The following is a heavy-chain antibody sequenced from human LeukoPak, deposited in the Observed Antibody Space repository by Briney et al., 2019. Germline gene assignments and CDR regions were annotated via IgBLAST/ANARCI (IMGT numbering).Heavy chain of an antibody. Sequence: QPGGSLRLSCAAFGFTFSSYGMHWVRHTPGKGLECVAFIRHDGSYQQYADSVKGRFTVSRDNSKDMVYLQMNSLRTEDTAVYYCAKNRDSSDYPRDFDFWGQGTLVTVSS. CDR3: AKNRDSSDYPRDFDF. D-gene: IGHD3-22*01. CDR2: IRHDGSYQ. CDR1: GFTFSSYG. V-gene: IGHV3-30*02. J-gene: IGHJ4*02.